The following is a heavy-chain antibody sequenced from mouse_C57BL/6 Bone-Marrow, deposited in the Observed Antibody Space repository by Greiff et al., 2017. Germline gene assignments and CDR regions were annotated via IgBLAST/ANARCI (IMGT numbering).Heavy chain of an antibody. D-gene: IGHD1-1*01. CDR3: AIHGIFYYYGSSYDYFDY. Sequence: QVQLKESGAELVKPGASVKLSCKASGYTFTEYTIHWVKQRSGQGLEWIGWFYPGSGSIKYNEKFKDKATLTADKSSSPVYMELSRLTSEDSAVYFCAIHGIFYYYGSSYDYFDYWGQGTTLTVSS. J-gene: IGHJ2*01. V-gene: IGHV1-62-2*01. CDR2: FYPGSGSI. CDR1: GYTFTEYT.